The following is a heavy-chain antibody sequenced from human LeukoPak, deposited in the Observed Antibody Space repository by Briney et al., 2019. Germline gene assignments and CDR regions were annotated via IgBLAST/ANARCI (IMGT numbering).Heavy chain of an antibody. CDR2: ISSSSSYI. J-gene: IGHJ4*02. Sequence: GGSLRLSCAASGFTFSSYSMNWVRQAPGKGLEWVSSISSSSSYIYYADSVKGRFTISRDNAKNSLYLQMNSLRAEDTAVYYCAKDTVTTWHFDYWGQGTLVTVSS. D-gene: IGHD4-17*01. CDR1: GFTFSSYS. CDR3: AKDTVTTWHFDY. V-gene: IGHV3-21*04.